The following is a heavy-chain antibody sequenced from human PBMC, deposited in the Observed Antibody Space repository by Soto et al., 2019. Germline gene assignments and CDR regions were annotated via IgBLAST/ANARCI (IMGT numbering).Heavy chain of an antibody. V-gene: IGHV3-7*01. CDR2: IKQDGSET. CDR1: GFTFSSYW. D-gene: IGHD4-4*01. CDR3: TSNSSKSYSHYPPHYYYAMDV. Sequence: GGSLRLSCAASGFTFSSYWLSWVRQAPGKGLEWVANIKQDGSETFSVDSVKGRFSISRDNAKKTVYLQMNSLRAEDTAVYYCTSNSSKSYSHYPPHYYYAMDVWGQGTTVTVSS. J-gene: IGHJ6*02.